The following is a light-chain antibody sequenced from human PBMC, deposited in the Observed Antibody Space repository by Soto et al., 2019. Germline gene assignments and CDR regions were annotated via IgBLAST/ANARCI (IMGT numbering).Light chain of an antibody. Sequence: EIVLTQSPGTLSLSPGERATLSCRASQSVSSSYLAWYQQKPGQAPRLLIYDTSSRATGIPDRFSGSGSGTDFTLAISRLEPEDFAEYYCQQCGSSPSFGQGTKVELK. V-gene: IGKV3-20*01. J-gene: IGKJ1*01. CDR1: QSVSSSY. CDR2: DTS. CDR3: QQCGSSPS.